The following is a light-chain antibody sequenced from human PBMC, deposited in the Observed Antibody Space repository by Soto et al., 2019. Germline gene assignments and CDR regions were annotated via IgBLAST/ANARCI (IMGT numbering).Light chain of an antibody. CDR1: SSDVGSYNL. Sequence: QSALTQPASVSGSPGQSITISCTGTSSDVGSYNLVSWYQQHPGKAPKLMIYEGSKPPSGVSNRFSGSKSGNTASLTSSGLQAEDEADYDCCSYAGSSTWVFGGGTKLTVL. J-gene: IGLJ2*01. V-gene: IGLV2-23*01. CDR3: CSYAGSSTWV. CDR2: EGS.